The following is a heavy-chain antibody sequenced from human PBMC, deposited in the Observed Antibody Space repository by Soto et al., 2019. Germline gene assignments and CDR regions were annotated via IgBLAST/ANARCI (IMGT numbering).Heavy chain of an antibody. Sequence: ASVKVSFKGCGWTFTTHAMHWVRQAPGQSLEWMGWINGGTGQTKHSQRFQGRVNITRDTSASTAYMELSSLRSEDTAVYYCARGKGMEENYYYYGLDIWGQGTTVNVSS. CDR3: ARGKGMEENYYYYGLDI. CDR1: GWTFTTHA. J-gene: IGHJ6*02. CDR2: INGGTGQT. V-gene: IGHV1-3*01. D-gene: IGHD1-1*01.